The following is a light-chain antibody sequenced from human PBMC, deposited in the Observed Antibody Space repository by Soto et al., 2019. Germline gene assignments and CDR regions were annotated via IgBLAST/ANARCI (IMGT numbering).Light chain of an antibody. CDR3: QQRYSTTLT. Sequence: EIPRLQAPSSVSASVGERVVITWRASQSISSYLNWYQKKTGKDPKILIYAASSLQSGVPSRFSGSGSGTDFTLTISSLQTEDFATYECQQRYSTTLTCGGGTKVDIK. J-gene: IGKJ4*01. CDR1: QSISSY. CDR2: AAS. V-gene: IGKV1-39*01.